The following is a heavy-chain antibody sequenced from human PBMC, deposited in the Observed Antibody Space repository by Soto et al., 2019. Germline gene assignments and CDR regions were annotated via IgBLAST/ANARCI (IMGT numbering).Heavy chain of an antibody. CDR3: AKDPGSSGWSDHGLEP. Sequence: GWSLRLSCAASGFTFRSYAMSWVRQAPGKGLEWVSAISGSGGSTYYADSVKGRFTISRDNSKNTLYLQMNSLRAEDTAVYYCAKDPGSSGWSDHGLEPCGRGTLVTVS. V-gene: IGHV3-23*01. D-gene: IGHD6-19*01. J-gene: IGHJ5*02. CDR2: ISGSGGST. CDR1: GFTFRSYA.